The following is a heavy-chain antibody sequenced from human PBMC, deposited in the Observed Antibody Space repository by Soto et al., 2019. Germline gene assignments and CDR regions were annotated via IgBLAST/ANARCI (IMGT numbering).Heavy chain of an antibody. CDR1: GFTFSSYG. J-gene: IGHJ6*03. D-gene: IGHD2-2*01. CDR2: IWYDGSNK. V-gene: IGHV3-33*01. CDR3: ARDVYCSSTSCPSYYMDV. Sequence: QVQLVESGGGVVQPGRSLRLSCAASGFTFSSYGMHWVRQAPGKGLEWVAVIWYDGSNKYYADSVKGRFTISRDNSKNTLYLQMNSLRAEDTAVYYCARDVYCSSTSCPSYYMDVWGKGTTVTVSS.